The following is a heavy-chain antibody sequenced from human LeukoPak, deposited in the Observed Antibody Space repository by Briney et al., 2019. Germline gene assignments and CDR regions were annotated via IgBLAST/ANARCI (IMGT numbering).Heavy chain of an antibody. CDR3: AKDTHYGDHYFDY. D-gene: IGHD4-17*01. J-gene: IGHJ4*02. V-gene: IGHV3-23*01. CDR1: GFTFGSYA. Sequence: PGGSLRLSCAASGFTFGSYAMSWVRQAPGKGLEWVSAISGSGGSTYYADSVKGRFTISRDNSKNTLYLQMNSLRAEDTAVYYCAKDTHYGDHYFDYWGQGTLVTVSS. CDR2: ISGSGGST.